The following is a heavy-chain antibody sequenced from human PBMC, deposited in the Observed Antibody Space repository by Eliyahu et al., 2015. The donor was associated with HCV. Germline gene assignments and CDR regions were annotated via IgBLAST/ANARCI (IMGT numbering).Heavy chain of an antibody. V-gene: IGHV3-30*04. CDR1: GFXPSRYA. CDR2: LSADGTEQ. D-gene: IGHD2-21*01. Sequence: QVQLVASGGGVVQPGRSLXLXCAASGFXPSRYAIHWVRQAPGKGLEWLALLSADGTEQSYADSVEGRFTISKDSRRRTVFLQMTNLSPEDTSLYYCARDVVGLYGRDAFDIWAQGTMVTVSS. CDR3: ARDVVGLYGRDAFDI. J-gene: IGHJ3*02.